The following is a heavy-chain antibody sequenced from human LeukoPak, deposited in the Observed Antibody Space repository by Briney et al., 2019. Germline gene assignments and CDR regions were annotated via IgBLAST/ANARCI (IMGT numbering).Heavy chain of an antibody. Sequence: PSETLSLTCTVSGGSISSYYWSWIRQPAGKGLEWIGRIYTSGSTNYNPSLKSRVTMSVDTSKNQFSLKLSSVTAADTAVYYCARAGWELLSTNAFDIWGQGTMVTVSS. CDR3: ARAGWELLSTNAFDI. J-gene: IGHJ3*02. CDR1: GGSISSYY. V-gene: IGHV4-4*07. D-gene: IGHD1-26*01. CDR2: IYTSGST.